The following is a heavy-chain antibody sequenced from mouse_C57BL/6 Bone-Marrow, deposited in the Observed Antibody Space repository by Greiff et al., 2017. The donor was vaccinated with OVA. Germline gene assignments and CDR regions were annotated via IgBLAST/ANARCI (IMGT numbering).Heavy chain of an antibody. CDR1: GYTFTDYE. D-gene: IGHD2-5*01. CDR2: IDPETGGT. CDR3: TRGYSNYYAMDY. J-gene: IGHJ4*01. Sequence: QVHVKQSGAELVRPGASVTLSCKASGYTFTDYEMHWVKQTPVHGLEWIGAIDPETGGTAYNQKFKGKAILTADKSSSTAYMELRSLTSEDSAVYYCTRGYSNYYAMDYRGQGTSVTVSS. V-gene: IGHV1-15*01.